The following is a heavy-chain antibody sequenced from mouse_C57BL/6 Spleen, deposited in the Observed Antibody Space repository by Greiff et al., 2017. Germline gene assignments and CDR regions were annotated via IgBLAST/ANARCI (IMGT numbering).Heavy chain of an antibody. CDR3: ASDGPYWYFDV. J-gene: IGHJ1*03. CDR1: GYAFSSSW. D-gene: IGHD2-3*01. V-gene: IGHV1-82*01. Sequence: VQLQQSGPELVKPGASVKISCKASGYAFSSSWMNWVKQRPGKGLEWIGRIYPGDGDTNYNGKFKGKATLTADKSSSTAYMQLSSLTSEDSAVYFCASDGPYWYFDVWGTGTTVTVSS. CDR2: IYPGDGDT.